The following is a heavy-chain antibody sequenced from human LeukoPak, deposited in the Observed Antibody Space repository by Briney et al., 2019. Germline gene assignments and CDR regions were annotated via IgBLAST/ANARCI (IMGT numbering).Heavy chain of an antibody. Sequence: PGGSLRPSCAASGSTLSGSWMHWVRQVPGRGLVWVSRISSGGGSRDYADSVKGRFTISRDNAKTTLYLQMNSLRPEDTAVYYCARDSGPQGPYYYGLDVWGQGTTVTVSS. J-gene: IGHJ6*02. V-gene: IGHV3-74*01. D-gene: IGHD1-1*01. CDR2: ISSGGGSR. CDR1: GSTLSGSW. CDR3: ARDSGPQGPYYYGLDV.